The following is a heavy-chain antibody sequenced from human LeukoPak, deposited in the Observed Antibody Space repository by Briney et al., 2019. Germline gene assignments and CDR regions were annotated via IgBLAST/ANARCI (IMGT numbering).Heavy chain of an antibody. V-gene: IGHV4-39*01. D-gene: IGHD5-24*01. CDR3: ARAPGLRDGYPTYYYYMDV. J-gene: IGHJ6*03. CDR2: IYYSGST. CDR1: GGSIRSSSYY. Sequence: PSETLSLTCTVSGGSIRSSSYYWGWIRQPPGKGLEWIGSIYYSGSTHYNPSLKSRVTISVDTSKNQLSLKLSSVTAADTAVYYCARAPGLRDGYPTYYYYMDVWGKGTTVTVSS.